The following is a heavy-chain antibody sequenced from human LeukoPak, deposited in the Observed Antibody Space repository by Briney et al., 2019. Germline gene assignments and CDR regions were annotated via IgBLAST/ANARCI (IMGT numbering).Heavy chain of an antibody. J-gene: IGHJ4*02. CDR1: GNSISSSSYY. Sequence: SETLSLTCTVSGNSISSSSYYWVWLRQPPGKGLEWIGSINYYGKTYYNPSVKSRVTISVDTSKNQFSLMVRSVTAADTAVYYCGRSAGFVHFDHWGQGTLVTVTS. D-gene: IGHD3-16*01. CDR3: GRSAGFVHFDH. CDR2: INYYGKT. V-gene: IGHV4-39*07.